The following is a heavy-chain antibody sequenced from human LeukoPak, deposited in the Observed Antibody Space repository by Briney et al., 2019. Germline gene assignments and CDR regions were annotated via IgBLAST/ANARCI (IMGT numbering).Heavy chain of an antibody. CDR3: ARDSFGAFDI. J-gene: IGHJ3*02. Sequence: GGSLRLSCAASGFTVSSNYMSWVRQAPGKGLEWVSVIYSGGSTYYADSVKARFTISRDNSKTTLYLQMSSLRAEDTAVYYCARDSFGAFDIWGQGTMVTVSS. D-gene: IGHD3-10*01. V-gene: IGHV3-53*01. CDR1: GFTVSSNY. CDR2: IYSGGST.